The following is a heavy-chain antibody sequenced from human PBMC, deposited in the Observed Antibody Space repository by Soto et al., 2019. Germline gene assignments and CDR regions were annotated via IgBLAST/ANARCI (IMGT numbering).Heavy chain of an antibody. D-gene: IGHD2-2*01. Sequence: ASVKVSCKASGYTFTSYGISWVRQAPGQGLEWMGWISAYNGNTNYEQKLQGRVTMTTDTSTSTAYMELRSLRSDDTAVYYCARKYCSSTSCYWDSDAFDIWGQGTMVTVSS. CDR1: GYTFTSYG. V-gene: IGHV1-18*01. J-gene: IGHJ3*02. CDR2: ISAYNGNT. CDR3: ARKYCSSTSCYWDSDAFDI.